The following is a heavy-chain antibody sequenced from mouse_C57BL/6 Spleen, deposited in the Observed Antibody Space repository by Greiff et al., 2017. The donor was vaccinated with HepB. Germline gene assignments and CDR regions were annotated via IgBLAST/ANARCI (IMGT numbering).Heavy chain of an antibody. Sequence: QVQLKQPGAELVKPGASVKLSCKASGYTFTSYWMQWVKQRPGQGLEWIGEIDPSDSYTNYNQKFKGKATLTVDTSSSTAYMQLSSLTSEDSAVYYCAKADYGSTHYWGQGTTLTVSS. CDR3: AKADYGSTHY. J-gene: IGHJ2*01. D-gene: IGHD1-1*01. CDR1: GYTFTSYW. V-gene: IGHV1-50*01. CDR2: IDPSDSYT.